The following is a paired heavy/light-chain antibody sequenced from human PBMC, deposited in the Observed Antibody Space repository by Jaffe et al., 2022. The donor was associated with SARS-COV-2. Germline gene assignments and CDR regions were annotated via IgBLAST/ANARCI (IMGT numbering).Light chain of an antibody. CDR2: QDD. CDR3: QAWGSNTVV. CDR1: KLGEKY. Sequence: SYVLTQPPSVSVSPGQTASITCSGDKLGEKYVCWYQQKPGQSPALVIYQDDKRPSGIPARISGSNSGNTATLTISGTQAMDEGDYYCQAWGSNTVVFGGGTRLTVL. V-gene: IGLV3-1*01. J-gene: IGLJ3*02.
Heavy chain of an antibody. J-gene: IGHJ5*02. CDR3: SRGVEDEDFNTYHYDA. Sequence: EVQLVESGGGLAQPGRSLRLSCTGSGFTFGDYTLSWFRQAPGKGLEWVGFIRSKTYSGTTEFAASVKGRFTISRDDSKSIAYLQMNSLKTEDRAVYYCSRGVEDEDFNTYHYDAWGQGTLVTVSS. V-gene: IGHV3-49*03. CDR2: IRSKTYSGTT. D-gene: IGHD3-10*01. CDR1: GFTFGDYT.